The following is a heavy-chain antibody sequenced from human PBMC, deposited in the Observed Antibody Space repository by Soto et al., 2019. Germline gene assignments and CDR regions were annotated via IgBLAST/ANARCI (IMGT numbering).Heavy chain of an antibody. CDR3: ASSSTAAPLNY. Sequence: SETLSLTCTVSGGSISSVGYSWNWIRQPPGKGLEWIGYIYHSGSTYYSPSLKSRVTISVDRSTTQFTLKLSSVTAADTAVYYCASSSTAAPLNYWGQGALVTVSS. V-gene: IGHV4-30-2*01. D-gene: IGHD6-6*01. CDR1: GGSISSVGYS. CDR2: IYHSGST. J-gene: IGHJ4*02.